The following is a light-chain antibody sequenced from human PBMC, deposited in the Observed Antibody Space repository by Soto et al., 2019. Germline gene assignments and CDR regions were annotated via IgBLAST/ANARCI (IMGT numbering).Light chain of an antibody. CDR2: GAS. Sequence: EIVLTQSPGTLSLSPGERATLSCRASQSVSSSYLAWYQQKPGQAPRLLIYGASGRATGIPDRFSGSGSGTDFTLTISRLHPEAFEVYCCQQYGSSIFTFGPGTKVDIK. CDR3: QQYGSSIFT. V-gene: IGKV3-20*01. CDR1: QSVSSSY. J-gene: IGKJ3*01.